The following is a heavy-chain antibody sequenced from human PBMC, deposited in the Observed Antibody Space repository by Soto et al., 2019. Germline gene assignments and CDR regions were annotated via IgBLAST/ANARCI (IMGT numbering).Heavy chain of an antibody. V-gene: IGHV3-30*03. CDR1: GFTFRSYG. Sequence: QVQLVESGGGVVQPGRSLRLSCAASGFTFRSYGIHWVRQAPGKGLEWVAIISYDGNAKYYADSVKGRFNISRDNSTNMLYLQLNSLRPEDTAVYYCARGDTNAFDTWGQGTMVAVSS. CDR2: ISYDGNAK. J-gene: IGHJ3*02. CDR3: ARGDTNAFDT. D-gene: IGHD1-26*01.